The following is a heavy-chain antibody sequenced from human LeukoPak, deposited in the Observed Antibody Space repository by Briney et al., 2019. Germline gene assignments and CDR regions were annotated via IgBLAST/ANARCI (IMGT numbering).Heavy chain of an antibody. CDR3: ARHSADITIFGVLRGVGVDH. CDR1: GGSISSSSYY. V-gene: IGHV4-39*01. CDR2: IYYSGST. D-gene: IGHD3-3*01. Sequence: SETLSLTCTVSGGSISSSSYYWGWIRQPPGKGLEWIGSIYYSGSTYYNPALKSRVTISVDTSKNQCSLTLRSVTAAAKAVYYCARHSADITIFGVLRGVGVDHWGQGTLVTVSS. J-gene: IGHJ4*02.